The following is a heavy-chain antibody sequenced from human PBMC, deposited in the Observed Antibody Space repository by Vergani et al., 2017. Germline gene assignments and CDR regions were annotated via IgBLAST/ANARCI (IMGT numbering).Heavy chain of an antibody. Sequence: QVQLQQWGAGLLKPSETLSLTCAVYGGSFSGYYWSWIRQPPGKGLEWIGYIYYTGTTSSNPSLKSRVTISVDPSKNQFSLKLTSVTAADTAVYYCARGGYCGGGTCYEFDYWGQGTLVTVSS. CDR3: ARGGYCGGGTCYEFDY. V-gene: IGHV4-34*01. CDR1: GGSFSGYY. J-gene: IGHJ4*02. D-gene: IGHD2-15*01. CDR2: IYYTGTT.